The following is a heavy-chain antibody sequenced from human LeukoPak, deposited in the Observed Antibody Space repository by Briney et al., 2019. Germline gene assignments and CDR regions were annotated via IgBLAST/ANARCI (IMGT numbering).Heavy chain of an antibody. CDR1: GITLSNYG. CDR2: ISDTGGRT. V-gene: IGHV3-23*01. CDR3: AKRGVVIRVILVGFHKEAYYFDS. D-gene: IGHD3-22*01. J-gene: IGHJ4*02. Sequence: GGSLRLSCAVSGITLSNYGMTWVRQAPGKGLEWVAGISDTGGRTNYADSVKGRFTISRDNPKNTLYLQMNSLRAEDTAVYFCAKRGVVIRVILVGFHKEAYYFDSWGQGALVTVSS.